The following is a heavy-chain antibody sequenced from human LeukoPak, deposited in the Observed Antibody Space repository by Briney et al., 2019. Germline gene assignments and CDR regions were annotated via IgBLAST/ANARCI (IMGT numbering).Heavy chain of an antibody. J-gene: IGHJ6*02. D-gene: IGHD3-9*01. CDR2: IYYSGST. CDR1: GGSISSYY. Sequence: SETLSLTCTVSGGSISSYYWGWIRQPPGKGLEWIGSIYYSGSTYYNPSLKGRVTISVDTSKNQFSLKLSSVTAADTAVYYCASSKNVLRYFDWLPDDYCGMDVWGQGTTVTVSS. CDR3: ASSKNVLRYFDWLPDDYCGMDV. V-gene: IGHV4-39*07.